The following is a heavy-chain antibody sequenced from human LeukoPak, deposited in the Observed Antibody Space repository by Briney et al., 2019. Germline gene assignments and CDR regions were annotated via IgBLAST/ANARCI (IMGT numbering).Heavy chain of an antibody. Sequence: KTSETLSLTCTVSGGSISSYYWSWIRQPPGKGLEWIGYIYYSGSTNYNPSLKSRVTISVDTSKNQFSLKLSSVTAADTAVYYCAGVALGSSWLFDYWGQGTLVTVSS. V-gene: IGHV4-59*01. D-gene: IGHD6-13*01. CDR2: IYYSGST. CDR1: GGSISSYY. CDR3: AGVALGSSWLFDY. J-gene: IGHJ4*02.